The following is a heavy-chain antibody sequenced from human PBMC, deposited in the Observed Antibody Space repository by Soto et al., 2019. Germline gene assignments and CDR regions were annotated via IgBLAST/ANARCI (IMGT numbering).Heavy chain of an antibody. V-gene: IGHV1-18*01. CDR3: ASDVGRQWLVTLFADV. Sequence: EATVKVSCKSSGYTFTSYGISWVRQAPGQGLEWMGWISAYNGNTNYAQKLQGRVTMTTDTSTSTAYMELRSLRSDDTAVYYCASDVGRQWLVTLFADVWGEGTTVTVS. D-gene: IGHD6-19*01. CDR2: ISAYNGNT. CDR1: GYTFTSYG. J-gene: IGHJ6*02.